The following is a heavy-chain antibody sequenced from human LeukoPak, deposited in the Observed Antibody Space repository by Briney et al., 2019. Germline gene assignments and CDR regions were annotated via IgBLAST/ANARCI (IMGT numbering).Heavy chain of an antibody. Sequence: ASVKVSCKASGYTFTSYAMNWVRQAPGQGLEWMGWINTNTGNPTYAQGFTGRFVFSLDTSVSTAYLQISSLKAEDTAVYYCARTPPVYYDSRGSSGNPGSKYWGQGTLVTVSS. V-gene: IGHV7-4-1*02. CDR3: ARTPPVYYDSRGSSGNPGSKY. CDR1: GYTFTSYA. CDR2: INTNTGNP. D-gene: IGHD3-22*01. J-gene: IGHJ4*02.